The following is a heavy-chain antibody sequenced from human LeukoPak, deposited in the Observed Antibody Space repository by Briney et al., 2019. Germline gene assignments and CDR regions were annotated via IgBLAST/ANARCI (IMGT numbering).Heavy chain of an antibody. CDR1: GFPFSSYW. CDR3: TRVGYIDEGIDY. V-gene: IGHV3-7*04. CDR2: IKQDGSKK. J-gene: IGHJ4*02. D-gene: IGHD5-24*01. Sequence: GGSLRLSCVASGFPFSSYWMTGVRQAPGKGLEWVANIKQDGSKKFYVDSVKGRFTISRDNAKNSLYLQMNSLRAEDTAIYYCTRVGYIDEGIDYWGQGTLVTVSS.